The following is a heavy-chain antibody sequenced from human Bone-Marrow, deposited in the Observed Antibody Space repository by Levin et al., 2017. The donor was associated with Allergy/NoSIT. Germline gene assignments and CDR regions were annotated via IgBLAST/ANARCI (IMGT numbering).Heavy chain of an antibody. J-gene: IGHJ4*02. V-gene: IGHV1-2*02. CDR3: SGEWRTLGSEH. D-gene: IGHD3-16*01. Sequence: ASVKVSCRASGDTFTGYFIHWVRQAPGQGLEWMGWINTNSGDTISAQKFQGRVTMTRDTSISTVFMELTSLTSDDTAVYYCSGEWRTLGSEHWGKGTLVTVS. CDR2: INTNSGDT. CDR1: GDTFTGYF.